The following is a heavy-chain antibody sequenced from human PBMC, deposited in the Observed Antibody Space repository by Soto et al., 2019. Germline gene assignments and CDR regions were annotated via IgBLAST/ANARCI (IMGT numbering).Heavy chain of an antibody. J-gene: IGHJ6*02. Sequence: QVQLLQSGAEVKKPGASVKVSWKASGYSFTDYHIHWVRQAPGQGLEWLGRINPKSGGTSTAQKFQGWVTMTTDTSIITASMELTRLTSDDTAIYYCARRDPTDCSNGVCSFFYNHDMDVWGQGTTGNVSS. CDR2: INPKSGGT. CDR1: GYSFTDYH. V-gene: IGHV1-2*04. D-gene: IGHD2-8*01. CDR3: ARRDPTDCSNGVCSFFYNHDMDV.